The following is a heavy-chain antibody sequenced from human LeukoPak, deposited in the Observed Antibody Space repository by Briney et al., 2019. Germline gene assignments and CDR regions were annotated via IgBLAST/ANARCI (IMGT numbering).Heavy chain of an antibody. Sequence: PAGSLRLPCAASGFTFSSYEMNWVRQAPAKGLDWLSYISSDGSAMYYADSVKGRFTISRDNAKTSLYLQMSSLRAEDTAVYYCAREQTRISLIDYWGQGTLVTVSS. D-gene: IGHD2-8*01. CDR2: ISSDGSAM. CDR1: GFTFSSYE. CDR3: AREQTRISLIDY. V-gene: IGHV3-48*03. J-gene: IGHJ4*02.